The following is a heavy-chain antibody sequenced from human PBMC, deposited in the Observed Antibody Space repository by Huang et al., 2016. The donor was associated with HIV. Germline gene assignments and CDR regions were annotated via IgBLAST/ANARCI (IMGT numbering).Heavy chain of an antibody. Sequence: QVQLLQSGAEVKKPGSSVKVSCKASGGPFRSYSIAWVRQAPGQGLEWMASLIPFLDSPNYAQKLQGRVRVTADESTSTVYMELRDLRPDDTAVYFCARGSLEYSVSSSLDYWGQGTHVTVSS. CDR3: ARGSLEYSVSSSLDY. J-gene: IGHJ4*02. CDR1: GGPFRSYS. D-gene: IGHD4-4*01. V-gene: IGHV1-69*13. CDR2: LIPFLDSP.